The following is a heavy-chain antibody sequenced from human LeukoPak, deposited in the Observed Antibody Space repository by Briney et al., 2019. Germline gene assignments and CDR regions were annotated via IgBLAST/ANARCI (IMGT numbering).Heavy chain of an antibody. J-gene: IGHJ4*02. D-gene: IGHD3-22*01. CDR3: ARDAHSVDSSGYYAHY. CDR1: GYTFTSYY. Sequence: ASVKVSCKASGYTFTSYYMHWVRQAPGQGLEWMGIINPSGGSTSYAQKFQGRVTMTRDTSTSTVYMELSSLRSEDTAVYYCARDAHSVDSSGYYAHYRGQGTLVTVSS. V-gene: IGHV1-46*01. CDR2: INPSGGST.